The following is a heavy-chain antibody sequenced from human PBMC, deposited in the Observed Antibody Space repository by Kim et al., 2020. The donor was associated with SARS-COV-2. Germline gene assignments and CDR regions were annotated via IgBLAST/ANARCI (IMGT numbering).Heavy chain of an antibody. D-gene: IGHD6-19*01. Sequence: YADSVEGRFAISRDNAKSSRHLQMDSLRTEDTALYYCAKGRLISVAGPLDFWGQGTLVTVSS. V-gene: IGHV3-9*01. CDR3: AKGRLISVAGPLDF. J-gene: IGHJ4*02.